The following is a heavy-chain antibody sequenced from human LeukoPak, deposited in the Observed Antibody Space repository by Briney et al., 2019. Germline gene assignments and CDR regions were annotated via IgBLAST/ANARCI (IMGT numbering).Heavy chain of an antibody. V-gene: IGHV3-66*02. J-gene: IGHJ4*02. CDR2: IYSGGST. CDR1: GFTVSSSY. Sequence: GGSLRLPCAASGFTVSSSYMTWVRQAPGKGLDWVSIIYSGGSTSYADSVKGRFTISRDNSKNTVYLQMNSLRPEDTAVYYCAREAGGRLPIDYWGQGTLVTVSS. D-gene: IGHD5-18*01. CDR3: AREAGGRLPIDY.